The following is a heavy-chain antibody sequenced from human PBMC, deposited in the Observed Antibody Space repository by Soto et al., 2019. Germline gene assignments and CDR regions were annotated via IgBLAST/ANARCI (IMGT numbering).Heavy chain of an antibody. J-gene: IGHJ3*02. Sequence: QTLTDTCAISGDSVSNNEAAWDWIRQSPSRGLEWLGRTYYRSRWQTDYAVSVKSRISINPDTSNNQVSLKLSSVTAADTAVYYCARVETAAEFLYAFDIWGQGTMVTVSS. V-gene: IGHV6-1*01. D-gene: IGHD6-13*01. CDR3: ARVETAAEFLYAFDI. CDR1: GDSVSNNEAA. CDR2: TYYRSRWQT.